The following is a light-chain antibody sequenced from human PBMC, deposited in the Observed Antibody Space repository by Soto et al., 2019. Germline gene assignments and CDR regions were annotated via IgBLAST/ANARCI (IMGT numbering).Light chain of an antibody. V-gene: IGKV2-28*01. CDR2: LGS. CDR3: MQDLQTPFT. Sequence: DIVMTQSPLSLPVTPGEPASISCRSSQSLLHSNGYNYLDWYLQKPGQSPQLLIYLGSNRASGVPDRFSGSGSGTDFTLKISRVEAEDVWVYYCMQDLQTPFTFGPGTKVDIK. J-gene: IGKJ3*01. CDR1: QSLLHSNGYNY.